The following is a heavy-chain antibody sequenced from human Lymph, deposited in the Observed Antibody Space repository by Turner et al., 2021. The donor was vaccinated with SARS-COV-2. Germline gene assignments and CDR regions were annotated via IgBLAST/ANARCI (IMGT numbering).Heavy chain of an antibody. CDR1: GFTFSSYS. CDR3: ARSERGRADFWSGHYPSPLDY. Sequence: EVQLVESGGGLVKPGGSLRLSCAASGFTFSSYSMNWVRQAPGKGLEWVSSISSSSSYIYYTDSVKGRFTISRDNAKNSLFLQMNSLRAEDTAVYYCARSERGRADFWSGHYPSPLDYWGQGTLVTVSS. D-gene: IGHD3-3*01. J-gene: IGHJ4*02. CDR2: ISSSSSYI. V-gene: IGHV3-21*01.